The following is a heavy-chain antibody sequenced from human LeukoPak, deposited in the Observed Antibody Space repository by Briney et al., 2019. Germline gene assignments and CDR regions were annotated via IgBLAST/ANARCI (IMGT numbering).Heavy chain of an antibody. CDR3: ARGYPVVAANPIGFDY. CDR1: GGSISSYY. J-gene: IGHJ4*02. CDR2: IYYSGST. D-gene: IGHD2-15*01. V-gene: IGHV4-59*01. Sequence: SETLSLTCAVSGGSISSYYWSWIRQPPGKGLERIGYIYYSGSTKYNPPLKSRVTISVDTSKNQFSLKLSSVTAADTAVYYCARGYPVVAANPIGFDYWGQGTLVTVSS.